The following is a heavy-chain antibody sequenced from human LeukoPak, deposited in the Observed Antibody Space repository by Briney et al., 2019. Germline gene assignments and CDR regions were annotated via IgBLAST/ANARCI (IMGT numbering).Heavy chain of an antibody. V-gene: IGHV4-59*01. Sequence: PSETLSLTCTVSGGPISSYYWSWIRQPPGKGLEWIGYIYYSGSTNYNPSLKSQVTISVDTSKNQFSLKLSSVTAADTAVYYCAATGTTSMFDYWGQGTLVTVSS. J-gene: IGHJ4*02. D-gene: IGHD1-1*01. CDR1: GGPISSYY. CDR2: IYYSGST. CDR3: AATGTTSMFDY.